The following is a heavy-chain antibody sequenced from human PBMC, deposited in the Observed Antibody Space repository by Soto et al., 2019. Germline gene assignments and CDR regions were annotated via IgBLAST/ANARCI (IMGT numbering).Heavy chain of an antibody. CDR1: GGTFSSYA. D-gene: IGHD3-3*01. V-gene: IGHV1-69*13. J-gene: IGHJ5*02. Sequence: SVKVSCKASGGTFSSYAISWVRQAPGQGLEWMGGIIPIFGTANYAQKFQGRVTITADESTSTAYMELSSLRSEDTAVYYCARSGGEYDFWSGYRSGWFDPWGQGTLVTVSS. CDR3: ARSGGEYDFWSGYRSGWFDP. CDR2: IIPIFGTA.